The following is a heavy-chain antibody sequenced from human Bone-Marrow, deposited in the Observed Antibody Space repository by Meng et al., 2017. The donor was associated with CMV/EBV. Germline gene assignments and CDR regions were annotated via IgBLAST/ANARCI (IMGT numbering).Heavy chain of an antibody. Sequence: ASVKVSCKASGYTFTSYDINWVRQATGQGLEWMGWINPNSGGTNYAQKFQGRVTMTRDTSISTAYMELSRLRSDDTAVYYCASYSNYGYWGQGTLVTVSS. V-gene: IGHV1-2*02. CDR3: ASYSNYGY. CDR2: INPNSGGT. J-gene: IGHJ4*02. D-gene: IGHD4-11*01. CDR1: GYTFTSYD.